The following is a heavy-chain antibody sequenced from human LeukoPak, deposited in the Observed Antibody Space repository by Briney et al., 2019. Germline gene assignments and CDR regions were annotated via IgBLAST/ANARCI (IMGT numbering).Heavy chain of an antibody. Sequence: PSETLSLTCTVSGGSINSYYWSWIRQPPGKGLEWIGYIYYSGSTNYNPSLKSRVTISVDTSKNQFSLKLSSVTAADTAVYYCARCSKAGIAAAGSPYYYYGMDVWGQGTTVTVSS. CDR2: IYYSGST. V-gene: IGHV4-59*01. CDR3: ARCSKAGIAAAGSPYYYYGMDV. D-gene: IGHD6-13*01. CDR1: GGSINSYY. J-gene: IGHJ6*02.